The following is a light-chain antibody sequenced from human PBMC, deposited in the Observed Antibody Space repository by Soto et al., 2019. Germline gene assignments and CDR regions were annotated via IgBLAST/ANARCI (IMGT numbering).Light chain of an antibody. Sequence: EIVLTQSPATLSLSPGERATLSCRAGQNVGSFLAWYQQKPGQAPRLLIYGISKRATDIPDRFSGSGSGTEFTLTISSLQPEDFATYYCQQHGQWPITFGQGTRLEI. J-gene: IGKJ5*01. V-gene: IGKV3-11*01. CDR2: GIS. CDR3: QQHGQWPIT. CDR1: QNVGSF.